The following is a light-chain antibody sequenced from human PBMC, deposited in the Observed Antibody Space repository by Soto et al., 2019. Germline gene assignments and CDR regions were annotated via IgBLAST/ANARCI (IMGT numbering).Light chain of an antibody. CDR1: QDIGNH. Sequence: IQMTQSPSAVSASVRDRVTISCPASQDIGNHLAWFQQKPGKVPQRLIYAASSLQTGVPSRFSGSGSGTDFTLTINSLQPEDFATYYCLQHDSFPPTFGQGTRLEIK. V-gene: IGKV1-17*03. J-gene: IGKJ5*01. CDR2: AAS. CDR3: LQHDSFPPT.